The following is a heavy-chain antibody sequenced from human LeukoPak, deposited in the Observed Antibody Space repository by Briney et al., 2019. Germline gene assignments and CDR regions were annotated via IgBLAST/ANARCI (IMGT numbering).Heavy chain of an antibody. V-gene: IGHV4-34*01. Sequence: SETLSLTCAVYGGSFSGYYWSWIRQPPGKGLEWIGEINHSGSTNYDPSLKRRVTISVDTSKNQFSLKLSSVTAAATAVYYCARVYYDAFDIWGQGTMVTVSS. CDR1: GGSFSGYY. D-gene: IGHD3-10*01. CDR3: ARVYYDAFDI. J-gene: IGHJ3*02. CDR2: INHSGST.